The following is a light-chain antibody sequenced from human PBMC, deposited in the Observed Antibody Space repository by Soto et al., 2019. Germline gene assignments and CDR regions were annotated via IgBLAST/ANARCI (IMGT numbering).Light chain of an antibody. CDR1: SSNIGAGYD. CDR2: SNT. V-gene: IGLV1-40*01. Sequence: QSVLTQPPSVSGAPGQRVTISCTGSSSNIGAGYDVHWYQQLPGTAPKLLMYSNTNRPSGVPDRFSGFKSGTSASLAITGLQAEDEADYYCQSYESASGGVFGGGTKLTVL. J-gene: IGLJ2*01. CDR3: QSYESASGGV.